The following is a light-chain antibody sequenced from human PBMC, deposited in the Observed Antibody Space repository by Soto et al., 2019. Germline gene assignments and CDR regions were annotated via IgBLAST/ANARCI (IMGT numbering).Light chain of an antibody. CDR2: GAS. CDR1: QSVSSN. J-gene: IGKJ2*01. CDR3: QQYDNWSPDT. V-gene: IGKV3-15*01. Sequence: EIVMTQSPATLSVSPGERATLACRARQSVSSNLAWYQQKPGQAPRLLIYGASTRATGIPARFSGSGSGTEFALTISSLQSEAFAVYYCQQYDNWSPDTLRHGTKLEIK.